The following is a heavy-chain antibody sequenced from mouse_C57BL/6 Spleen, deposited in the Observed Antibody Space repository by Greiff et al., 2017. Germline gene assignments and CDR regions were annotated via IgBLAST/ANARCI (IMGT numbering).Heavy chain of an antibody. J-gene: IGHJ4*01. Sequence: QVQLQQSGPGLVQPSQSLSITCTVSGFSLTSYGVHWVRQSPGKGLEWLGVIWSGGSTDYNAAFISRLSISKDNSKSQVFFKMNSLQADDTAIYYCARKRGAYYSNYGYAMDYWGQGTSVTVSS. D-gene: IGHD2-5*01. CDR2: IWSGGST. CDR1: GFSLTSYG. V-gene: IGHV2-2*01. CDR3: ARKRGAYYSNYGYAMDY.